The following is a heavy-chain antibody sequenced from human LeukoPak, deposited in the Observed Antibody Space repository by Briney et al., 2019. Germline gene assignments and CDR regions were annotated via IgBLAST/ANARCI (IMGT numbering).Heavy chain of an antibody. V-gene: IGHV1-46*01. Sequence: ASVKVSCKASGYRLTGYYMHWVRQAPGQGLEWMGIINPSGGSTSYAQKFQGRVTMTRDTSTSTVYMELSSLRSEDTAVYYCARAQAQAYGSGSYYIPVISGSDYWGQGTLVTVSS. CDR2: INPSGGST. CDR3: ARAQAQAYGSGSYYIPVISGSDY. CDR1: GYRLTGYY. D-gene: IGHD3-10*01. J-gene: IGHJ4*02.